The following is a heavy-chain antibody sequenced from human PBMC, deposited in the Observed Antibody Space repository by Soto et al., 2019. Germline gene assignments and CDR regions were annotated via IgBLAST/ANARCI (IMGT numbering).Heavy chain of an antibody. CDR2: IIPIFGTA. V-gene: IGHV1-69*01. CDR3: ARDATDDRNYYYYGMDV. J-gene: IGHJ6*02. CDR1: GGTFSSYA. Sequence: QVQLVQSGAEVKKPGSSVKVSCKASGGTFSSYAISWVRQAPGQGLEWMGGIIPIFGTANYAQKFQGRVTITADESTSTAYMELSSLRSEDTAVYYCARDATDDRNYYYYGMDVWGQGTTFTVSS. D-gene: IGHD1-1*01.